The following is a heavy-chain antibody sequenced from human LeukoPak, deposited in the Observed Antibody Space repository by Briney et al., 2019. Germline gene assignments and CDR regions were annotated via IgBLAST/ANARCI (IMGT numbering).Heavy chain of an antibody. Sequence: GGSLRLSCAASGFTFSSYAMSWVRQAPGKGLEWVSAISGSGGNTYYPDSVKGRFTISRDNSKNTMYLQMNSLRAEDTAVYYRAKDRPTWPIDYWGQGTLVTVSS. CDR1: GFTFSSYA. CDR2: ISGSGGNT. J-gene: IGHJ4*02. CDR3: AKDRPTWPIDY. D-gene: IGHD5-12*01. V-gene: IGHV3-23*01.